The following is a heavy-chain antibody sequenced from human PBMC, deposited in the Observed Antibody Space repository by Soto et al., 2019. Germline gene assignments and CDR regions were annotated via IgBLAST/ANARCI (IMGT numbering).Heavy chain of an antibody. D-gene: IGHD6-13*01. CDR2: IYYSGST. J-gene: IGHJ6*02. V-gene: IGHV4-59*08. Sequence: SPTRQVTWTRSRGDLRRSYWLWIRQRPEQGLEWIGYIYYSGSTNYNPSLKSRVTISVDTSKNQFSLKLSSVTAADTAVYYRARHSSSWSHYYYYGMDVWGQGTTVTVS. CDR3: ARHSSSWSHYYYYGMDV. CDR1: RGDLRRSY.